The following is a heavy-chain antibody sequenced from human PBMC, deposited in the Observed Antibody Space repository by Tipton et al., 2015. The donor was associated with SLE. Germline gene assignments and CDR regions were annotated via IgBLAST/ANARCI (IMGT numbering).Heavy chain of an antibody. CDR2: IYHSGST. D-gene: IGHD3-3*01. V-gene: IGHV4-38-2*01. CDR1: GYSISSGYY. J-gene: IGHJ4*02. CDR3: ARHDFRAVTPDS. Sequence: LRLSCAVSGYSISSGYYWGWIRQPPGKGLEWIGSIYHSGSTYYNPSLKSRVTISVDTSKNQFSLKLSSVTAADTAVYYCARHDFRAVTPDSWGQGTLVTVSS.